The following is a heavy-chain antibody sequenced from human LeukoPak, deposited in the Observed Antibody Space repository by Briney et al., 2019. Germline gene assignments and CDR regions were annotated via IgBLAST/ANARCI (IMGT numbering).Heavy chain of an antibody. CDR3: ARGQTTMTN. CDR1: GFTFSSYW. J-gene: IGHJ4*02. CDR2: IKQDGSEK. D-gene: IGHD4-17*01. V-gene: IGHV3-7*03. Sequence: GGSLRLSCAASGFTFSSYWMSWVRQAPGKGLEWVANIKQDGSEKSYVDSVKGRFTNSRDNTKNSLYLQMNSLRAEDTAVYYCARGQTTMTNWGQGTLVTVSS.